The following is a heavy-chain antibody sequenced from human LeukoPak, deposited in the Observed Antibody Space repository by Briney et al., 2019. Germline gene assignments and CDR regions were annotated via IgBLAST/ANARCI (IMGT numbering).Heavy chain of an antibody. V-gene: IGHV3-23*01. Sequence: GGSLRLSCAASGFTFSNNSMNWVRQAPGKGLEWVSAISGSGGSTYYADSVKGRFTISRDNSKNTLYLQMNSLRAEDTAVYYCAKDAPVNIVVVPAANSWGQGTLVTVSS. J-gene: IGHJ4*02. CDR1: GFTFSNNS. CDR3: AKDAPVNIVVVPAANS. D-gene: IGHD2-2*01. CDR2: ISGSGGST.